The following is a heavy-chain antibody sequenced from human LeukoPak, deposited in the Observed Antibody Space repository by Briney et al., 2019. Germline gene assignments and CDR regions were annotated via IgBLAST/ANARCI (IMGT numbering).Heavy chain of an antibody. CDR3: ARDLLVAGYFDY. CDR1: GFTFSSYS. D-gene: IGHD6-19*01. Sequence: PGGSLRLSCAASGFTFSSYSMNWVRQAPGKGLEWVSSISSSSSYIYYADSVKGRFTISRDNAKNSLYLQMNSLRAEDTAVYYCARDLLVAGYFDYRGQGTLVTVSS. J-gene: IGHJ4*02. V-gene: IGHV3-21*01. CDR2: ISSSSSYI.